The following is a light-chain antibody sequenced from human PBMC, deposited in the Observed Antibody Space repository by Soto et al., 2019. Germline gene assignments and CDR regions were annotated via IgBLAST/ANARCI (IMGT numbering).Light chain of an antibody. J-gene: IGLJ1*01. CDR2: END. Sequence: QSVLTQPPSVSAAPGQRVAISCSGSSSNIGNNYVSWYQQLPGTAPKLLMYENDERPSGIPDRFSGSKSGTSATLGITGLQPGDEASYYCAAWDTSLSAHVFGTGTKVTVL. CDR1: SSNIGNNY. V-gene: IGLV1-51*02. CDR3: AAWDTSLSAHV.